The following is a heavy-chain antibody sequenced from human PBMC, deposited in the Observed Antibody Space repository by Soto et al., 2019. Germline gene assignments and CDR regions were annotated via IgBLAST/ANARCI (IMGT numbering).Heavy chain of an antibody. CDR1: GFTFSSYA. CDR2: ISYDGSNK. Sequence: QVQLVESGGGVVQPGRSLRLSCAASGFTFSSYAMHWVRQAPGKGLEWVAVISYDGSNKYYADSVKGRFTISRDNSKNTLYLQMNSLRGEDTAVYYCASRTYCGGDCYPGPVDYWGQGTLVTVSS. CDR3: ASRTYCGGDCYPGPVDY. J-gene: IGHJ4*02. D-gene: IGHD2-21*02. V-gene: IGHV3-30-3*01.